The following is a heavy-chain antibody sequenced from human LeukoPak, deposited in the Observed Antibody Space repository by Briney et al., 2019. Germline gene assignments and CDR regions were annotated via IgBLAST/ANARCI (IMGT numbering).Heavy chain of an antibody. CDR2: INQSGST. CDR1: GGSFSGYY. CDR3: ARAPNFWSGYSDY. D-gene: IGHD3-3*01. Sequence: PSETLSLTCAVYGGSFSGYYWRWIRQPPGKGLEWIGEINQSGSTNYNPSLKSRVTISVDTSKNQFSLKLSSVTAADTAVYYCARAPNFWSGYSDYWGQGTLVTVSS. V-gene: IGHV4-34*01. J-gene: IGHJ4*02.